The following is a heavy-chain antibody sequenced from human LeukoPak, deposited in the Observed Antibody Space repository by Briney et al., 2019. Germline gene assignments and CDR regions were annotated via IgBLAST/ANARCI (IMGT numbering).Heavy chain of an antibody. CDR1: GGSISSGAYY. CDR3: ARYITGTTRAFDI. CDR2: IYYSGNT. D-gene: IGHD1-20*01. V-gene: IGHV4-31*02. J-gene: IGHJ3*02. Sequence: PSETLSLTCTVSGGSISSGAYYWSWIRQHPGKGLEYIGYIYYSGNTYYSPSLKSRVTISVDTSKNQFSLKLSSVTAADTAVYYCARYITGTTRAFDIWGQGTLVTVSS.